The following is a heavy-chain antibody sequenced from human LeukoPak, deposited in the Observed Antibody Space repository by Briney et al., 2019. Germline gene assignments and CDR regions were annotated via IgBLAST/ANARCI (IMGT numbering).Heavy chain of an antibody. D-gene: IGHD6-13*01. J-gene: IGHJ4*02. CDR1: GFTFSSYG. CDR3: ARATGGGYSSSWYYFDY. V-gene: IGHV3-30*02. CDR2: IRFDGSTK. Sequence: GGSLRLSCAASGFTFSSYGMHWVRQAPGKGLEWVTFIRFDGSTKYYADSVKGRFTISRDNAKNSLYLQMNSLRAEDTAVYYCARATGGGYSSSWYYFDYWGQGTLVTVSS.